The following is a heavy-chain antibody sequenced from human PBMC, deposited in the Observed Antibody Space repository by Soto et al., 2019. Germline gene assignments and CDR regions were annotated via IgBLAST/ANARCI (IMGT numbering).Heavy chain of an antibody. CDR1: GGSSSSYY. CDR2: IYYSGST. D-gene: IGHD4-17*01. J-gene: IGHJ6*03. Sequence: SETLSLTYSVSGGSSSSYYWSWIRQPTGKGLEWIGYIYYSGSTNYSPSLKSRVTISVDTSKNQFSLKLSSVTAADTAVYYCARLRWGGDYYYYYDMDVWGKGTTVTVSS. CDR3: ARLRWGGDYYYYYDMDV. V-gene: IGHV4-59*08.